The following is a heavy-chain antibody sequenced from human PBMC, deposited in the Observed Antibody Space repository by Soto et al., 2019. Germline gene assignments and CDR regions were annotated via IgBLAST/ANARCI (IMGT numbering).Heavy chain of an antibody. CDR3: ARDARYYYMDV. J-gene: IGHJ6*03. Sequence: EVQLVESGGGLVQPGGSLRLSCSASGFTFSSSWMHWVRQAPGKGLVWVSHINNDGSSKIYAYSVRGRFTISRDNAKNTLYPEMNGLRAEDTAVYICARDARYYYMDVWGKGTTVTVSS. CDR2: INNDGSSK. CDR1: GFTFSSSW. D-gene: IGHD6-6*01. V-gene: IGHV3-74*01.